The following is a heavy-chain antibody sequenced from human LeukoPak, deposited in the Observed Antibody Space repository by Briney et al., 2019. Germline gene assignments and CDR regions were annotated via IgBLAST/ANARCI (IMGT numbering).Heavy chain of an antibody. CDR2: ISPSGDIT. CDR1: GFTFSNHG. V-gene: IGHV3-23*01. CDR3: AKDDAWLRFGE. Sequence: GGALRLSCAASGFTFSNHGMNWVRQAPGKGLEWVSGISPSGDITYYADSVKGRFTISRDNSKNTLYLEVISLTAEDTAVYYCAKDDAWLRFGEWSQGTLVTVSS. J-gene: IGHJ4*02. D-gene: IGHD3-10*01.